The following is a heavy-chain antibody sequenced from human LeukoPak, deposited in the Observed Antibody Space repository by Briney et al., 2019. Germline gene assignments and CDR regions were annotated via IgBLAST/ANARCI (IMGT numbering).Heavy chain of an antibody. V-gene: IGHV3-11*01. D-gene: IGHD6-13*01. CDR2: ISSSGSTI. J-gene: IGHJ4*02. Sequence: PGGSLRLSCAASGFTFSDYYMSWIRQAPGKGLEWVSYISSSGSTIYYADSVKGRFTISRDNAKNSLYLQMNSLRAEDTAAYYCARGVRRQQLVKPPIDYWGQGTLVTVSS. CDR1: GFTFSDYY. CDR3: ARGVRRQQLVKPPIDY.